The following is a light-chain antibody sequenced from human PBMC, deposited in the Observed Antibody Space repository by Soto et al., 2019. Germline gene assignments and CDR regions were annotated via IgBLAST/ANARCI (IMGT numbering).Light chain of an antibody. V-gene: IGLV2-14*01. Sequence: QSVLTQPASVSGSPGQSITISCTGTSSDVGGYNYVSWYQQHPGKAPKLVIYEVTKRPSGVSNRFSGSKSGNTASLTISGLQAEDEADYYCSSYTISNTLPFVFGTGTKLTVL. CDR3: SSYTISNTLPFV. CDR2: EVT. CDR1: SSDVGGYNY. J-gene: IGLJ1*01.